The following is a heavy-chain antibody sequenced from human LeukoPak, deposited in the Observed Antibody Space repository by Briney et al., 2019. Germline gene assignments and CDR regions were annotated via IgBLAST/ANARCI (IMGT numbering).Heavy chain of an antibody. CDR3: ARGFYDYVWGSYRP. D-gene: IGHD3-16*02. Sequence: PSETLSLTCTVSGYSISSGYYWGWIRQPPGKGLEWIGSIYHSGSTYYNPSLKSRVTISVDTSKNQFSLKLSSVTAADTAVYYCARGFYDYVWGSYRPWGQGTLVTVSS. V-gene: IGHV4-38-2*02. CDR1: GYSISSGYY. J-gene: IGHJ5*02. CDR2: IYHSGST.